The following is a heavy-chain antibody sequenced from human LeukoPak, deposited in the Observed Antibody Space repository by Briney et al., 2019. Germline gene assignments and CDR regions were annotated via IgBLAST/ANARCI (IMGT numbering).Heavy chain of an antibody. J-gene: IGHJ4*02. Sequence: PGGSLRLSCVVSGFTFSSSWMHWVRQAPGRGLVYVSRISSDGSDIFYADSVKGRFTTSRDNSKNMLYLQMNSLRAEDTAVYYCARDKGAATEERSDYWGQGTLVTVPS. CDR3: ARDKGAATEERSDY. D-gene: IGHD1-26*01. CDR1: GFTFSSSW. V-gene: IGHV3-74*01. CDR2: ISSDGSDI.